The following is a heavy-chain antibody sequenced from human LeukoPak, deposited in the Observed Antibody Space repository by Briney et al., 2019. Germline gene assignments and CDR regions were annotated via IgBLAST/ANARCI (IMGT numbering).Heavy chain of an antibody. CDR3: AKDALWFGGSYYYMDV. D-gene: IGHD3-10*01. CDR1: GFSFSSYN. J-gene: IGHJ6*03. Sequence: GGSLRLSCAASGFSFSSYNMNWVRQAPGKVLEWVSSITTSSTYTFYADSVKGRFTISRDNAKNSLYLQMNSLRAEDTAVYYCAKDALWFGGSYYYMDVWGKGTTVTVSS. V-gene: IGHV3-21*01. CDR2: ITTSSTYT.